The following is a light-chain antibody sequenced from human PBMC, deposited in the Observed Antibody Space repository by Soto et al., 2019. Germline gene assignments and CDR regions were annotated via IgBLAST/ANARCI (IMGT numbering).Light chain of an antibody. CDR3: AAWDDSLDGWV. CDR2: NNN. J-gene: IGLJ3*02. Sequence: QSVLTQPPSASGTPGQRFTISCSGSNSNIGGNPVNWFQQLPGTAPKLLIYNNNQRPSGVPDRISGSKSGTSASLAISGLPSEDEADYFCAAWDDSLDGWVFGGGTKLTVL. V-gene: IGLV1-44*01. CDR1: NSNIGGNP.